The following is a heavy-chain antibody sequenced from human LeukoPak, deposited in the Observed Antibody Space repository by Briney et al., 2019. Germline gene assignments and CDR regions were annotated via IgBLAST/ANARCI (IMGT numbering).Heavy chain of an antibody. CDR2: INPNSGGT. CDR3: ARDGDTEDYWYFDL. Sequence: ASVKVSCKASGYTFTGYYMHWVRQAPGQGLEWMGWINPNSGGTNYAQKFQGRVTMTGDTSISTACMELSRLRSDDTAVYYCARDGDTEDYWYFDLWGRGTLVTVSS. V-gene: IGHV1-2*02. D-gene: IGHD2-15*01. CDR1: GYTFTGYY. J-gene: IGHJ2*01.